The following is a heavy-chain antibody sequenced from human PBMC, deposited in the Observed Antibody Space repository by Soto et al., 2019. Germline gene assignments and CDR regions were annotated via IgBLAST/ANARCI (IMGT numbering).Heavy chain of an antibody. CDR2: IVVGSGNT. J-gene: IGHJ6*02. CDR3: AAGCSGGICPTRYYYYGMDV. CDR1: GFTFTSSA. Sequence: ASVKVSCKASGFTFTSSAVQWVRQARGQRLEWIGWIVVGSGNTNYAQKFQERVTITRDMSTSTAYMELSSLRSEDTAVYYCAAGCSGGICPTRYYYYGMDVWGQGTTVTVYS. V-gene: IGHV1-58*01. D-gene: IGHD2-15*01.